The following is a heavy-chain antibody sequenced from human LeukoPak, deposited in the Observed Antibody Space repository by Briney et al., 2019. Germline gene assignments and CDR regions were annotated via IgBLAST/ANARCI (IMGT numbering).Heavy chain of an antibody. CDR3: ARRLAGFVANDY. D-gene: IGHD2-15*01. CDR1: GGSMSPYY. CDR2: IHYSGST. V-gene: IGHV4-59*08. Sequence: SETLSLTCTVSGGSMSPYYWSWLRQPPGKGLELIGHIHYSGSTYYNASLGSRTFISVDTSKNQFSLRLTSVTVADTAVYYCARRLAGFVANDYWGQGTLVTVSS. J-gene: IGHJ4*02.